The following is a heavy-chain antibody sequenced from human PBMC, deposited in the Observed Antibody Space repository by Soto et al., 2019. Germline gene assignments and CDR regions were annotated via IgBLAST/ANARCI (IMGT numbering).Heavy chain of an antibody. CDR3: ARVGDIVVVPAGATSYYFDY. V-gene: IGHV1-18*01. CDR1: GYTFTSYG. J-gene: IGHJ4*02. Sequence: ASVKVSCKASGYTFTSYGISWVRQAPGQGLEWMGWISAYNGDTNYAQKLQGRVTMTTDTSTSTAYMELRSLRSDDTAVYYCARVGDIVVVPAGATSYYFDYWGQGTLATVSS. CDR2: ISAYNGDT. D-gene: IGHD2-2*01.